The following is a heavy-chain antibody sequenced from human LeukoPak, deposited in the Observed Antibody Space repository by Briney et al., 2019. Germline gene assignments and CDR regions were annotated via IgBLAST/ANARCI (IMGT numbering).Heavy chain of an antibody. D-gene: IGHD1-14*01. Sequence: SGPTLVKPTQTLTLTCTFAGFSLTTTGVGVAWIRQPPGKALEWLALIYWDDDRRYSPSLKSRLTITKDTSKNQVVLTMTNMDPVDTATYYCAYNPQLNYWGQGTLVTVSS. CDR3: AYNPQLNY. J-gene: IGHJ4*02. CDR1: GFSLTTTGVG. V-gene: IGHV2-5*02. CDR2: IYWDDDR.